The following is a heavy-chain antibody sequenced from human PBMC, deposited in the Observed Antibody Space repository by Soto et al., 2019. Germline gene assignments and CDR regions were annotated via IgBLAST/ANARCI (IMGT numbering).Heavy chain of an antibody. V-gene: IGHV4-34*01. J-gene: IGHJ4*02. D-gene: IGHD3-22*01. CDR3: GGGSENRVDSSGFYKN. CDR2: INHSGGT. Sequence: SETLSLTCAVYGGSFSAYYWSWIRQPPGKGLEWIGEINHSGGTSYNPSLKSRVTISVDTSKSQFSLKLTSVTAADRAVYYCGGGSENRVDSSGFYKNGGRETPVTVSS. CDR1: GGSFSAYY.